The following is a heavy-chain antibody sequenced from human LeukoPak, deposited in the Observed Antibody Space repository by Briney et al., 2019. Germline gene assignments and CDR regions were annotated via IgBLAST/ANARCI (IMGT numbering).Heavy chain of an antibody. D-gene: IGHD2-15*01. J-gene: IGHJ5*02. CDR2: MNPNSGNT. CDR1: GYTFTFYD. CDR3: ARVVVAEFDP. V-gene: IGHV1-8*02. Sequence: ASVKVSCKASGYTFTFYDIHWVRQAPGQGLEWMGWMNPNSGNTGYAQKFQGRVTMTRNTSISTAYMELSSLRSEDTAVYYCARVVVAEFDPWGQGTLVTVSS.